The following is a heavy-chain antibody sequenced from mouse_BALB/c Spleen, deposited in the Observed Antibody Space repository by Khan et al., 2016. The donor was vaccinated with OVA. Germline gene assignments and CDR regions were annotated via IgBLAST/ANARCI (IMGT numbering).Heavy chain of an antibody. CDR2: ISNGGSYT. V-gene: IGHV5-6*01. CDR1: GFTFSSYG. D-gene: IGHD1-2*01. J-gene: IGHJ3*01. CDR3: ARHRFTTPTAWFAY. Sequence: EVELVESGGDLVKPGGSLNLSCEASGFTFSSYGMSWLRQTPDKRLEWVATISNGGSYTYYPDSVKGRFTISRDNAKNTLYLQMSSLKSEDTAMYYCARHRFTTPTAWFAYWGQGTLVTVSA.